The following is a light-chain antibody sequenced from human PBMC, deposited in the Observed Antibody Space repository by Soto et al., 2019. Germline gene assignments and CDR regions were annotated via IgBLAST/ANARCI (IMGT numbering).Light chain of an antibody. CDR2: AAS. J-gene: IGKJ5*01. Sequence: DIQMTQSPSSLSVSVGDRVTISCRASQSISNYLNWYQQKPGKPPKLLIYAASSLQSGVPSRFSGSGSGTDFTLNISILQPEDFATYYCQQSYSTPITFGQGTRLEI. V-gene: IGKV1-39*01. CDR1: QSISNY. CDR3: QQSYSTPIT.